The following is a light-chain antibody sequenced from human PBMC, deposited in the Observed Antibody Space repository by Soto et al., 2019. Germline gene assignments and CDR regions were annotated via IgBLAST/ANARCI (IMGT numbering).Light chain of an antibody. CDR3: QQYGSSPHT. V-gene: IGKV3-20*01. CDR1: QSFSSSY. J-gene: IGKJ2*01. Sequence: EIVLTQSPGPRSLSPGERATLSCRASQSFSSSYLAWYQQKPGQAPRLLIYGASSRATGIPDRFSGSGSGTDFTLTISRLEPEDFAVYYCQQYGSSPHTFGQGTKLEIK. CDR2: GAS.